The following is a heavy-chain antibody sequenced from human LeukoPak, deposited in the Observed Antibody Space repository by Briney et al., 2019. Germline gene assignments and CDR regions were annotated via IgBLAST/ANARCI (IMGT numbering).Heavy chain of an antibody. CDR2: IYYSGST. CDR3: ARLPIAAAGTNWFDP. CDR1: GGSISSYY. D-gene: IGHD6-13*01. J-gene: IGHJ5*02. Sequence: PSETLSLTCTVSGGSISSYYWSWIRQPPGKGLEWIGYIYYSGSTNYNPPLKSRVTISVDTSKNQFSLKLSSVTAADTAVYYCARLPIAAAGTNWFDPWGQGTLVTVSS. V-gene: IGHV4-59*08.